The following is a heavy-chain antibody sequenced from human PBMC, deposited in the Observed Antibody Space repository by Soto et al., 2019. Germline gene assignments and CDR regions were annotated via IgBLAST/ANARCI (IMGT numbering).Heavy chain of an antibody. V-gene: IGHV3-30-3*01. CDR3: ARVSSVVVVAAYYFDY. CDR1: GFTFSSYA. Sequence: QVQLVESGGGVVQPGRSLRFSCAASGFTFSSYAMHWVRQAPGKGLEWVAVISYDGSNKYYADSVKGRFTISRDNSKNTLYLQMNSLRAEDTAVYYCARVSSVVVVAAYYFDYWGQGTLVTVSS. D-gene: IGHD2-15*01. CDR2: ISYDGSNK. J-gene: IGHJ4*02.